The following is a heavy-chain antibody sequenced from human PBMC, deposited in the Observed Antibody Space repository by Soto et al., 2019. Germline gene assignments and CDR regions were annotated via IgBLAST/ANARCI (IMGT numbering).Heavy chain of an antibody. V-gene: IGHV3-30-3*01. J-gene: IGHJ6*02. CDR1: GSTFSSYA. CDR3: AGGTVAGIYYYYGMDV. Sequence: QVQLVESGGGVVQPGRSLRLSCAASGSTFSSYAMHWVRQAPGKGLEWVAVISYDGSNKYYADSVKGRFTISRDNSKNTRYRQMNSLRAEDAAVYYCAGGTVAGIYYYYGMDVGGQGTTVTVSS. CDR2: ISYDGSNK. D-gene: IGHD6-19*01.